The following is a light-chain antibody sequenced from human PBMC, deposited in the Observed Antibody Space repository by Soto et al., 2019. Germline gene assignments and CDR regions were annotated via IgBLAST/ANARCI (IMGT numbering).Light chain of an antibody. CDR3: QQYITLPHT. V-gene: IGKV3-20*01. CDR2: GIS. CDR1: QSGTNNF. Sequence: ENVLTQSPGTLSLSPGERATLSCRASQSGTNNFFAWYQQKPGQAPRLLIYGISSRPTGIPDRFSGSGSGKDFTLTISRLEHEDFVLYYCQQYITLPHTFGQGTKLEIK. J-gene: IGKJ2*01.